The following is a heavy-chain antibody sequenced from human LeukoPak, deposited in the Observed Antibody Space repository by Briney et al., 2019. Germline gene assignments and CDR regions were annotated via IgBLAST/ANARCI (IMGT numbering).Heavy chain of an antibody. CDR1: GFTFSSYS. V-gene: IGHV3-48*04. CDR3: ARTTGHWYFDL. CDR2: ISSSSSTI. Sequence: GGSLRLSCAASGFTFSSYSMNWVRQAPGKGLEWVSYISSSSSTIYYADSVKGRFTISRDNAKNSLYLQMNSLRAEDTAVYYCARTTGHWYFDLWGRGTLVTVSS. J-gene: IGHJ2*01. D-gene: IGHD4-17*01.